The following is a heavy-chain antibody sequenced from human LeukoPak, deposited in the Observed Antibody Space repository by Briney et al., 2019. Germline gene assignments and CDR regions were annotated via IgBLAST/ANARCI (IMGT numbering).Heavy chain of an antibody. J-gene: IGHJ4*02. CDR1: AGSLSSYY. Sequence: SETLSLTSSVSAGSLSSYYWSWIRQPPGKGLEWIGYISYSGNTNYNPSLKSRVTISVDTSKNQFSLKLSSVTAADTAVYYCATRSTGVAATFDCWGQGALVTVSS. CDR2: ISYSGNT. D-gene: IGHD2-15*01. CDR3: ATRSTGVAATFDC. V-gene: IGHV4-59*01.